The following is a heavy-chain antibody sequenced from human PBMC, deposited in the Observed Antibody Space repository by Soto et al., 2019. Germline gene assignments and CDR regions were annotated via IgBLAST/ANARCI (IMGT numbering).Heavy chain of an antibody. Sequence: GGSLRLSCAASGFTFSSYSMNWVRQAPGKGLEWVSSISSSSSYIYYAESVKGRFTISRDNAKNSLYLQMNSLRAEDTAVYYCAREPHYYDSSGYYYFDYWGQGTLVTVSS. D-gene: IGHD3-22*01. CDR3: AREPHYYDSSGYYYFDY. CDR1: GFTFSSYS. J-gene: IGHJ4*02. CDR2: ISSSSSYI. V-gene: IGHV3-21*01.